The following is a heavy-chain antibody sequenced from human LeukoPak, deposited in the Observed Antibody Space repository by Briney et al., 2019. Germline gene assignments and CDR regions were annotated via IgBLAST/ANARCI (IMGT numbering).Heavy chain of an antibody. V-gene: IGHV3-7*01. CDR1: GFTFSSYL. Sequence: GGPLRLSCAASGFTFSSYLMSWVRQAPGKVLEWVANIKQDWSEKYYVDSVKGRFTISRDNAKNSLYLQMNSLRAEDAAVYYCARVVAWLDLDYWGQGTLVTVSS. J-gene: IGHJ4*02. D-gene: IGHD6-19*01. CDR3: ARVVAWLDLDY. CDR2: IKQDWSEK.